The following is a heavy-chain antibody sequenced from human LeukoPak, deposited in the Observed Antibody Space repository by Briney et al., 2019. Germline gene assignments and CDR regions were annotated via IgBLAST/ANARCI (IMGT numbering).Heavy chain of an antibody. V-gene: IGHV4-39*07. D-gene: IGHD3-22*01. CDR1: GDSISSSGCY. J-gene: IGHJ4*02. Sequence: SETLSLTCIVSGDSISSSGCYWGWLRQPPGMGLEWIGSIHNSGTTYFNPSLKSRVTISVDASKNQFSLKLSSVAAADTAIYYCARTYSSGQGAYYWGQGTLVTVSS. CDR2: IHNSGTT. CDR3: ARTYSSGQGAYY.